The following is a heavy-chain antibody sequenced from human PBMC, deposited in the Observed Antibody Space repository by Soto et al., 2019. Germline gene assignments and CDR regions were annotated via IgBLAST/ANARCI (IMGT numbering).Heavy chain of an antibody. V-gene: IGHV1-18*01. Sequence: GASVKVSCKTSGGTFSSYAISWVRQAPGQGLEWMGWISAYNGNTNYAQKLQGRVTMTTDTSTSTAYMELRSLRSDDTAVYYCARAPCPTGTTAWYFDLWGRGTLVTVSS. D-gene: IGHD1-1*01. CDR1: GGTFSSYA. CDR3: ARAPCPTGTTAWYFDL. CDR2: ISAYNGNT. J-gene: IGHJ2*01.